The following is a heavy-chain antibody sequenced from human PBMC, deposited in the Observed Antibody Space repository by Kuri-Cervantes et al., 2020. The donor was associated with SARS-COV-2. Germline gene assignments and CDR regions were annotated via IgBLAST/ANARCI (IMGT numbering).Heavy chain of an antibody. CDR2: IIPIFGTA. CDR1: GGTFSSYA. J-gene: IGHJ3*02. CDR3: ARDLGDGYNFAGDAFDI. D-gene: IGHD5-24*01. Sequence: SVKVSCKASGGTFSSYAISWVRQAPGQGLEWMGGIIPIFGTANYAQKSQGRVTITTDESTSTAYMELSSLRSEDTAVYYCARDLGDGYNFAGDAFDIWGQGTMVTVSS. V-gene: IGHV1-69*05.